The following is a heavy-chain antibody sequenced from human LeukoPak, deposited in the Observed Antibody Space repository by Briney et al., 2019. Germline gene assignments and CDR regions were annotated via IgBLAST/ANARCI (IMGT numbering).Heavy chain of an antibody. CDR1: GFTFSKYW. CDR3: ATKQWLAPPPDS. J-gene: IGHJ4*02. D-gene: IGHD6-19*01. Sequence: GGSLRLSCAASGFTFSKYWMLWVRQAPGKGLESVSRINTDGTVTTYADSVKGRFTVSRDNADNTMFLQMNSVRDKDTAVYYCATKQWLAPPPDSWGQGTPVTVSS. CDR2: INTDGTVT. V-gene: IGHV3-74*01.